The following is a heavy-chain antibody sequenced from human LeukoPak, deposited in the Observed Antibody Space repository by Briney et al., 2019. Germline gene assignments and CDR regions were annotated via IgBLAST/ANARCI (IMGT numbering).Heavy chain of an antibody. CDR2: IIPIFGTA. J-gene: IGHJ6*03. V-gene: IGHV1-69*05. Sequence: SVKVSCKASGGTFSSYAISWVRQAPGQGLEWMGRIIPIFGTANYAQKFQGRVTITTDESTSTAYMELSSLRSEDTAVYYCARDQRWNYVNYHYMDVWGKGTTVTVSS. D-gene: IGHD1-7*01. CDR1: GGTFSSYA. CDR3: ARDQRWNYVNYHYMDV.